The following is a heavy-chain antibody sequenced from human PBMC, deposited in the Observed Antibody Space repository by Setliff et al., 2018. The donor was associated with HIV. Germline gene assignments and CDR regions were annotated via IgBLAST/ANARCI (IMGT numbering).Heavy chain of an antibody. CDR3: ARLRVSSSSQTFDH. V-gene: IGHV4-59*11. CDR2: IYYSGTT. Sequence: SETLSLTCTVSGGSISSQYWSWIRQPQGKGLEWIGYIYYSGTTHYNPSLKSRVGMSVDTSKNQFSLDLTSVTPADTAVYYCARLRVSSSSQTFDHWGRGILVTVSS. J-gene: IGHJ4*02. CDR1: GGSISSQY. D-gene: IGHD6-6*01.